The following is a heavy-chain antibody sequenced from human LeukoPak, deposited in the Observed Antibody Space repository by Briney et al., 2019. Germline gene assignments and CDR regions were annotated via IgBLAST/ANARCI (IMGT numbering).Heavy chain of an antibody. J-gene: IGHJ3*02. V-gene: IGHV4-59*06. D-gene: IGHD6-6*01. Sequence: SETLSLTCTVSGGSISTYFWSWIRQHPGKGLEWIEYIYYSGSTYYNPSLKSRVTISVDTSKNQFSLKLSSVTAADTAVYYCARLYTSFRAFDIWGQGTMVTVSS. CDR1: GGSISTYF. CDR2: IYYSGST. CDR3: ARLYTSFRAFDI.